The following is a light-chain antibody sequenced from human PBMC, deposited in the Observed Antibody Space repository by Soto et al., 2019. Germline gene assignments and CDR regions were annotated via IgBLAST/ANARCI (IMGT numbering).Light chain of an antibody. Sequence: DTVMTQSPDSLAVSLGERATINCKSSQSVLYSSDNKNYLAWYQQKPGPPPKLLIYWASTRESGVPERFSGSGSGTDFTLTISSLQAEDVAVYYCQQYYTSITFGQGTRLEIK. CDR2: WAS. J-gene: IGKJ5*01. CDR1: QSVLYSSDNKNY. V-gene: IGKV4-1*01. CDR3: QQYYTSIT.